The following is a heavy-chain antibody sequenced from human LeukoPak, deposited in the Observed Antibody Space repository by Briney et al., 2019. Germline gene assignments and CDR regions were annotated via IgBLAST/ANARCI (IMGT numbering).Heavy chain of an antibody. V-gene: IGHV3-7*01. CDR3: ARWARYCSSGSCYSWFDP. Sequence: GGSLRLSCAASGFTFRSYWMSWVRQAPGKGLEWVANMRLDGSEEYYVDSVKGRFTISSDNAKNSLYLQMNSLRVDDTAVYYCARWARYCSSGSCYSWFDPWGQGTLVTVSS. J-gene: IGHJ5*02. CDR2: MRLDGSEE. D-gene: IGHD2-15*01. CDR1: GFTFRSYW.